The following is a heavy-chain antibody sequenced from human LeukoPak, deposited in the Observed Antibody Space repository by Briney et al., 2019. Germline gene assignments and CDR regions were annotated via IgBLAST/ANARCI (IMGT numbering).Heavy chain of an antibody. J-gene: IGHJ4*02. Sequence: ASVKVSCKASGDTFTSYGISWVRQAPGQGLEWMRWIGAYNGNTNYAQKLQGRVTMTTDTSTSTAYMELRSLRSDDTAVYYCAREVTYYYDSSGYFEDYWGQGTLVTVSS. CDR3: AREVTYYYDSSGYFEDY. CDR1: GDTFTSYG. CDR2: IGAYNGNT. D-gene: IGHD3-22*01. V-gene: IGHV1-18*01.